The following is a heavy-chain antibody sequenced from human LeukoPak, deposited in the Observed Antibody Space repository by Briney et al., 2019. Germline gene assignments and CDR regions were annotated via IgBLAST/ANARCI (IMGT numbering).Heavy chain of an antibody. CDR2: IIPIFGTA. J-gene: IGHJ4*02. CDR1: GGTFSSYA. CDR3: TRDCETRCFAEPPGF. V-gene: IGHV1-69*13. Sequence: GASVKVSCKASGGTFSSYAISWVRQAPGQGLEWMGGIIPIFGTANYAQKFQGRVTITADESTSTAYMGLSSLRSEDTAVYYCTRDCETRCFAEPPGFWGQGTLVTVSS. D-gene: IGHD2-21*01.